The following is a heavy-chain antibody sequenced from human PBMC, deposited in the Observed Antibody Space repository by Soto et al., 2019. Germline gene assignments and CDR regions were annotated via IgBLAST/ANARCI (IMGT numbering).Heavy chain of an antibody. CDR3: HSGVLRFLDPGAFDI. D-gene: IGHD3-3*01. V-gene: IGHV1-58*01. Sequence: ASVKVSCKASGFTFTSSAVQWVRQARGQRLEWIGWIVVGSGNTNYAQKFQEGVTITRDMSTSTAYMELSSLRSEDTAVYYCHSGVLRFLDPGAFDIWGQGTMVTVSS. J-gene: IGHJ3*02. CDR1: GFTFTSSA. CDR2: IVVGSGNT.